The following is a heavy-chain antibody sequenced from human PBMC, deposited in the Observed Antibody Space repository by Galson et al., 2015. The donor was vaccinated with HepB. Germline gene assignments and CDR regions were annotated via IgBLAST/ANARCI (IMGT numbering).Heavy chain of an antibody. V-gene: IGHV1-18*01. CDR1: GYTFTSYG. D-gene: IGHD2-2*01. CDR2: ISAYNGNT. J-gene: IGHJ4*02. CDR3: ARNRIPLVVVPAATDY. Sequence: SVKVSCKASGYTFTSYGISWVRQAPGQGLEWMGWISAYNGNTNYAQKLQGRVTMTTDTSTSTAYMELRSLRSDDTAVYYCARNRIPLVVVPAATDYWGQGTLVTVSS.